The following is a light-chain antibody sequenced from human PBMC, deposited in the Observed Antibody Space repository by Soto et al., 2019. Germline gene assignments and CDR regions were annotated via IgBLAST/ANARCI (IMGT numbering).Light chain of an antibody. Sequence: IQLTQSPSSLSAYVGDSVTVTCRASQSINLYLNWYQQKPGKAPTLLIYGASTLQSGVPSRFSGGGSRTDFTLTISSLQTEDFATYYCQQSYRSPYTFGQGTKLEI. V-gene: IGKV1-39*01. CDR2: GAS. J-gene: IGKJ2*01. CDR1: QSINLY. CDR3: QQSYRSPYT.